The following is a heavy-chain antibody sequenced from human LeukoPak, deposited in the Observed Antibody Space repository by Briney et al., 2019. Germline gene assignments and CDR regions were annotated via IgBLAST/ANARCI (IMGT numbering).Heavy chain of an antibody. J-gene: IGHJ4*02. CDR1: GFTFSSYA. D-gene: IGHD4-17*01. CDR3: AKGGFSSYGDYDY. Sequence: GGSLRLSCAASGFTFSSYAMSWVRQAPGKGLECVSTITSSGGSTFSADSVKGRFTISRDNSKNTLYLQMSSLRAEDTAVYFCAKGGFSSYGDYDYWGQGTLVTVSS. CDR2: ITSSGGST. V-gene: IGHV3-23*01.